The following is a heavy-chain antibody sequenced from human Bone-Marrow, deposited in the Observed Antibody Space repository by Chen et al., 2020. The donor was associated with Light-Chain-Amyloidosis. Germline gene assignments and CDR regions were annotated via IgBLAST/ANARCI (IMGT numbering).Heavy chain of an antibody. V-gene: IGHV1-2*06. D-gene: IGHD3-10*01. J-gene: IGHJ4*02. Sequence: QFPLFQSGSEVPNHGASVTVSCRASGYTFTGYYIHWVRQAPGQCLAWKGRIDPKSGDTNYAQKCQGRVTMTGDATSTAEERERKKSRYQEKSVYYCATAPSYWYGDWGQGTLVTVSS. CDR1: GYTFTGYY. CDR2: IDPKSGDT. CDR3: ATAPSYWYGD.